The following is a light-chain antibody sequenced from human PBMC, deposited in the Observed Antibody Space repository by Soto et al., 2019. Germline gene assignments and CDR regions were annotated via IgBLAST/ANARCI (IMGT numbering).Light chain of an antibody. CDR3: QQRSNWPHSIT. CDR1: QSISGY. Sequence: EIVLTQSPATLSLSPGERATLSCSASQSISGYLAWYQQKPGQAPRLLIYDASNRATGIPARFSGSGSETDFTLTISSLEPEDFAVYYCQQRSNWPHSITFGQGTRLEIK. CDR2: DAS. J-gene: IGKJ5*01. V-gene: IGKV3-11*01.